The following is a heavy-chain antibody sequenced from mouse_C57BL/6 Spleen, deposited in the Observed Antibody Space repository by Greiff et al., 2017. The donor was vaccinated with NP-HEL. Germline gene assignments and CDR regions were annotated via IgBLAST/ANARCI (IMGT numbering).Heavy chain of an antibody. D-gene: IGHD2-1*01. CDR2: INPSSGSA. V-gene: IGHV1-7*01. CDR3: ARCGNYVNWYFDV. Sequence: VKVVESGAELAKPGASVKLSCKASGYTFTSYRMYWAKQRPGLGLEWIGYINPSSGSAKSNQKFKDKATLTAEKSSSTAYMQLSSLTYEDSAVYYCARCGNYVNWYFDVWGTGTTVTVSS. CDR1: GYTFTSYR. J-gene: IGHJ1*03.